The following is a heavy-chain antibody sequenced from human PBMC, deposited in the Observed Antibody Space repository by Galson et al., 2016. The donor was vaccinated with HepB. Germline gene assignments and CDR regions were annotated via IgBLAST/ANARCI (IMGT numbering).Heavy chain of an antibody. CDR1: GFTVSNNY. D-gene: IGHD6-19*01. Sequence: SLRLSCAASGFTVSNNYMSWVRQAPGKGLEWVGRTKDRANSYTAEYAASVKGRFTISRDDSKNSVYLQMNSLKIEDTAVYYCAREGSVSGPDFDNWGLGTLVTVSS. CDR2: TKDRANSYTA. V-gene: IGHV3-72*01. CDR3: AREGSVSGPDFDN. J-gene: IGHJ4*02.